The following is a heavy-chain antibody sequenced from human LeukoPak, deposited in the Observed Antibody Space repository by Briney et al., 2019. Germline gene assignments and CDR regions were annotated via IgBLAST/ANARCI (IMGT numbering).Heavy chain of an antibody. J-gene: IGHJ4*02. CDR2: INHSGST. CDR1: GVSFSGYY. D-gene: IGHD1-26*01. Sequence: SETLSLTCAVYGVSFSGYYWSWIRQPPGRGLEWIGEINHSGSTNYNPSLKSRVTISVDTSKNQFSLKLSSVTAADTAVYYCARGAVGATASFDYWGQGTLVTVSS. V-gene: IGHV4-34*01. CDR3: ARGAVGATASFDY.